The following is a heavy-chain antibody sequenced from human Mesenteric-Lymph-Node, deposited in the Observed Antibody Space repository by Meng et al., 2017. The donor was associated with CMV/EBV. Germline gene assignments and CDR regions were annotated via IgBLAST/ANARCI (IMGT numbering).Heavy chain of an antibody. J-gene: IGHJ5*02. CDR2: IFYSGSA. V-gene: IGHV4-39*02. CDR3: ARDTLTYSYGPGWIDP. D-gene: IGHD3-10*01. CDR1: GGSISSSWHY. Sequence: LQLQESGPRLVKPSETLSLKGTVSGGSISSSWHYWGWIRQPPGKGLEWIGSIFYSGSAHYNPALESRVTISIDKSKNEFFLNLGSVTAADTAMYFCARDTLTYSYGPGWIDPWGQGTLVTVSS.